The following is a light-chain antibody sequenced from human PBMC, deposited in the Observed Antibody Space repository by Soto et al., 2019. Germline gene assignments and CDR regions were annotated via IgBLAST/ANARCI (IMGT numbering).Light chain of an antibody. CDR3: GTWDSSLSAVV. V-gene: IGLV1-51*01. CDR1: GSNIGNHY. CDR2: DNN. J-gene: IGLJ2*01. Sequence: QSVLTQPPSVSAAPGQKVTISCSGSGSNIGNHYVSWYQQLPGTAPKLLIYDNNERPSGIPDRFSGSKSGTSATLGITGLQTGDEADYYCGTWDSSLSAVVFGGGTKLTVL.